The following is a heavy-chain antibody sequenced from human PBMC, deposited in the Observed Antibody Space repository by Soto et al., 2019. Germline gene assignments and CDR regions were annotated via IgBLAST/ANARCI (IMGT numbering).Heavy chain of an antibody. CDR3: ARSGGYCSSMSCYAVDY. CDR1: GGSISSSSYH. V-gene: IGHV4-39*01. D-gene: IGHD2-2*01. Sequence: SETLSLTCTVSGGSISSSSYHWAWIRQPPGKVLEWIGSIHYSGNTNYNPSLKSRVTISVDMSKNQFSLKLSSVTAADTAVYYCARSGGYCSSMSCYAVDYWGQGTLVTVSS. CDR2: IHYSGNT. J-gene: IGHJ4*02.